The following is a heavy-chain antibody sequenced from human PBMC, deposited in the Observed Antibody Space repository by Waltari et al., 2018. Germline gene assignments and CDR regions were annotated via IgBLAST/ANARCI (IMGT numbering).Heavy chain of an antibody. Sequence: EVQLVESGGGLVKPGGSLRLSCAASGFTFSSYSMNWVRQAPGKGLEWVSSISSSSSYIYYADSVKGRFTISRDNAKNSLYLQMNSLRAEDTALYHCARVVGTTPLGNWFDPWGQGTLVTVSS. D-gene: IGHD1-7*01. J-gene: IGHJ5*02. CDR2: ISSSSSYI. CDR3: ARVVGTTPLGNWFDP. CDR1: GFTFSSYS. V-gene: IGHV3-21*04.